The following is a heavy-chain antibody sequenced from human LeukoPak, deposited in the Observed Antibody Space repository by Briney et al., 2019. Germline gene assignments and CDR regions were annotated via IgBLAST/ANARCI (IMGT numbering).Heavy chain of an antibody. Sequence: GGSLRLSCAAPGFTLSSYGMHWVRQAPGRGLEWVAFIRLDGIYKYSADSVKGRCSISREQSKKTLFMQKKMSRVAMTGVYYCAKDLHGGYTFDYWGPGPLVTVSS. CDR3: AKDLHGGYTFDY. D-gene: IGHD5-18*01. J-gene: IGHJ4*02. V-gene: IGHV3-30*02. CDR2: IRLDGIYK. CDR1: GFTLSSYG.